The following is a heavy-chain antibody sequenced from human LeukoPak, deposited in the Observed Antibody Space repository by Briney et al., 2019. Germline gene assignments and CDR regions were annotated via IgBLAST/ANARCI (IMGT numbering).Heavy chain of an antibody. J-gene: IGHJ4*02. CDR2: MNPISGGT. D-gene: IGHD6-19*01. Sequence: SVKVSCKASGYTFTGYYIHWVRQAPGQGLEWMGWMNPISGGTNYAQKFQGRVTMTRDRSTNTAYLELTSLRSDDTAVYYCARAEVQSSGYHFWGQGTLVTVSS. CDR1: GYTFTGYY. CDR3: ARAEVQSSGYHF. V-gene: IGHV1-2*02.